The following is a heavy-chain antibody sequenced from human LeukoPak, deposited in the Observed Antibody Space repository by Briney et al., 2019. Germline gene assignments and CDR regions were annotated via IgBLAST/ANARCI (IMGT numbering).Heavy chain of an antibody. J-gene: IGHJ4*02. CDR3: ARDAPGSGSWFWLNFDY. Sequence: ASVKVSCKASGYTFTSYGISWVRQAPGQGLEWMGWISAYNGNTNYAQKLQGRVTMTTDTSTSTAYMELRSLRSDDTAVYYCARDAPGSGSWFWLNFDYWGQGTLVTVSS. CDR1: GYTFTSYG. CDR2: ISAYNGNT. V-gene: IGHV1-18*01. D-gene: IGHD6-13*01.